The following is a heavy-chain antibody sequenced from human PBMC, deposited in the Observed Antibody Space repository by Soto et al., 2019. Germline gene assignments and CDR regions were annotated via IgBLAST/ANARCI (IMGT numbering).Heavy chain of an antibody. CDR1: GFTFGDYA. J-gene: IGHJ4*02. CDR2: IRSKTYGGTT. Sequence: GGSLRLSCTASGFTFGDYAVTWFRQAPGKGLEWVGFIRSKTYGGTTKYAASVKGRFTVSRDDSKSTAYLQMNNLKTEDTAVYYCARDQLRGRYCNYGVCYSDDYWGQGTQVTVSS. CDR3: ARDQLRGRYCNYGVCYSDDY. D-gene: IGHD2-8*01. V-gene: IGHV3-49*03.